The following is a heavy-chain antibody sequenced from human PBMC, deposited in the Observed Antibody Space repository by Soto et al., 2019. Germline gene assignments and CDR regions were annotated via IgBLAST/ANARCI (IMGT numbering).Heavy chain of an antibody. D-gene: IGHD6-13*01. J-gene: IGHJ2*01. CDR1: GFTFSSYA. V-gene: IGHV3-23*01. CDR3: AKDRGGYSSSPWYFDL. CDR2: ISGSGGST. Sequence: EVQLLESGGGLVQPGGSLRLSCAASGFTFSSYAMSWVRQAPGKGLEWVSAISGSGGSTYYADSVKGRFTISRDNSKNTLYLQVNSLRAEDTAVYYCAKDRGGYSSSPWYFDLWGRGTLVTVSS.